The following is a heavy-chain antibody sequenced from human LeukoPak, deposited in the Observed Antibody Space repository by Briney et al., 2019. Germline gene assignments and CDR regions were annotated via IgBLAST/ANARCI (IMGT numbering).Heavy chain of an antibody. CDR1: DFSFSSYD. CDR2: LGTNGDT. D-gene: IGHD3-10*01. Sequence: PGGSLRLSCVASDFSFSSYDMYWLRESAGRGLEWVSALGTNGDTYYLGSVKGRFTISRESGKNSLYLQMNSLRVDDTAVYYCARKGRGIASDYHGMDVWGQGTTVTVSS. V-gene: IGHV3-13*01. CDR3: ARKGRGIASDYHGMDV. J-gene: IGHJ6*02.